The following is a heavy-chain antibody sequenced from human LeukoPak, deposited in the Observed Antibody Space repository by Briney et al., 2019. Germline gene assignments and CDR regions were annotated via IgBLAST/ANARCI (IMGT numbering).Heavy chain of an antibody. CDR2: VRYDGSNK. Sequence: PGGSLRLSCAASEFTFSSYGMHWVRQAPGKGLDWVAFVRYDGSNKYYADSVKGRFTISRDNSKNTLYLQMNSLRAEDTAVYYCAKPASSGWSRLDAFDIWGQGTMVTVSS. V-gene: IGHV3-30*02. CDR1: EFTFSSYG. CDR3: AKPASSGWSRLDAFDI. J-gene: IGHJ3*02. D-gene: IGHD6-19*01.